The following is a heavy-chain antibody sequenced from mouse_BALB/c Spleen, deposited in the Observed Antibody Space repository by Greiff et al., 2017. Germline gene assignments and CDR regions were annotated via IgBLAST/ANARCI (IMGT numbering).Heavy chain of an antibody. CDR1: GFTFSSYA. D-gene: IGHD2-10*02. V-gene: IGHV5-6-4*02. CDR3: TRGEYGNPYYAMDY. J-gene: IGHJ4*01. CDR2: ISSGGSYT. Sequence: EVKVVESGGGLVKPGGSLKLSCAASGFTFSSYAMSWVRQSPEKRLEWVAEISSGGSYTYYPDSVKGRFTISRDNAKNTLYLQMSSLKSEDTAMYYCTRGEYGNPYYAMDYWGQGTSVTVSS.